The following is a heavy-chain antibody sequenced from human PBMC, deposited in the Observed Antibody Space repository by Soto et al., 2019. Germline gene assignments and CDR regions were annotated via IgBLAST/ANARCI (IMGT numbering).Heavy chain of an antibody. CDR1: GGSIGSYY. CDR3: ARYQQYFQH. Sequence: TLSLTCTVSGGSIGSYYWSWIRQPPGKGLEWIGYIYYSGNTDYNPSLQSRVTISVDTSNNQFSLKLSSVTAADTAVYYCARYQQYFQHWGQGTLVTVSS. V-gene: IGHV4-59*08. J-gene: IGHJ1*01. CDR2: IYYSGNT.